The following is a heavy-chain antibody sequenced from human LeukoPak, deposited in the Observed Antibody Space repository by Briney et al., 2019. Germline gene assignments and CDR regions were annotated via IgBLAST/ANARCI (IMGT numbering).Heavy chain of an antibody. Sequence: SETLSLTCTVSGGSISNYYWSWIRQPAGKGLEWIGRVYTSGATNYNPSLKSRVTMSVDTSKNRFSLKVDSVTAADTAVYYCGRTGIGSSYYYGMDVWGQGTTVTVSS. CDR2: VYTSGAT. D-gene: IGHD6-6*01. V-gene: IGHV4-4*07. CDR3: GRTGIGSSYYYGMDV. J-gene: IGHJ6*02. CDR1: GGSISNYY.